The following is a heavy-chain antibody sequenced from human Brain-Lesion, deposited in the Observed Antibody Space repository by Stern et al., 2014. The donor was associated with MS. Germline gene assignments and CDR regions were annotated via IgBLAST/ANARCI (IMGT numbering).Heavy chain of an antibody. CDR3: ARGHWELLGNNYFDS. D-gene: IGHD1-26*01. CDR2: LHASGAT. V-gene: IGHV4-61*02. Sequence: VQLVESGPGLVKPSQTLSLTCTVSGASISSGTSYWSWIRQPAGGGLEWIGRLHASGATYYNPSLTSRVTISGETSTHQLSLNLNSVTAADTAVYYCARGHWELLGNNYFDSWGQGTLVTVSS. CDR1: GASISSGTSY. J-gene: IGHJ4*02.